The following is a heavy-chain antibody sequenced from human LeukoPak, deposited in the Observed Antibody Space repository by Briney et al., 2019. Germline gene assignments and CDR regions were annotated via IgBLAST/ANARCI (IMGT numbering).Heavy chain of an antibody. CDR3: ASARYDFWSGYYYYGMDV. D-gene: IGHD3-3*01. CDR1: GGSFSGYY. Sequence: PSETLSLTCAVYGGSFSGYYWSWIRQPPGKGLEWIGEINHSGGTNYNPSLKSRVTISVDTSKNQFSLKLSSVTAADTAVYYCASARYDFWSGYYYYGMDVWGQGTTVTVSS. J-gene: IGHJ6*02. CDR2: INHSGGT. V-gene: IGHV4-34*01.